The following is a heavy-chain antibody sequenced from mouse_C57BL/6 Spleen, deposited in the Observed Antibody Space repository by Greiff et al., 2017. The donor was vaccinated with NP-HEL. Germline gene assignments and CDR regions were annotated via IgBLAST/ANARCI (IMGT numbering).Heavy chain of an antibody. CDR2: IYPGGGDT. J-gene: IGHJ1*03. V-gene: IGHV1-82*01. CDR3: ARHDGYYDV. D-gene: IGHD2-3*01. Sequence: VQLQQSGPELVKPGASVKISCKASGYAFSSSWMNWVKQRPGKGLEWIGRIYPGGGDTNYNGKFKGKATLTADKSSSTAYMQLSSLTSEDSAVYFCARHDGYYDVWGTGTTVTVSS. CDR1: GYAFSSSW.